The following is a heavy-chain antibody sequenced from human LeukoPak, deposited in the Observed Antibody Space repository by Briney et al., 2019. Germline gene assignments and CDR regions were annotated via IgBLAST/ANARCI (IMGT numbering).Heavy chain of an antibody. D-gene: IGHD1-26*01. J-gene: IGHJ3*02. V-gene: IGHV1-2*02. CDR3: ARDDSGSYLAFDI. CDR1: GYTFTGYY. CDR2: INPNSGGT. Sequence: ASVKVSCKASGYTFTGYYMHWVRQAPGQGLEWMGWINPNSGGTNYAQKFQGRVTMTRDTYISTAYMALSRLRSDDTAVYYCARDDSGSYLAFDIWGQGTMDTVSS.